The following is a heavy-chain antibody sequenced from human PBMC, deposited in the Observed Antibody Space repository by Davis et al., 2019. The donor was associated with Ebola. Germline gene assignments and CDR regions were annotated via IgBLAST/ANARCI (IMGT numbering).Heavy chain of an antibody. CDR3: ATIGTLGTYAFDI. J-gene: IGHJ3*02. CDR2: INTYDGNT. Sequence: AASVKVSCKASGYTFTSSGMSWVRQAPGQGLEWMGWINTYDGNTNYAQKVQDRVTMTEDTSTDTAYMELSSLRSEDTAVYYCATIGTLGTYAFDIWGQGTMVTVSS. V-gene: IGHV1-18*04. CDR1: GYTFTSSG. D-gene: IGHD3-16*01.